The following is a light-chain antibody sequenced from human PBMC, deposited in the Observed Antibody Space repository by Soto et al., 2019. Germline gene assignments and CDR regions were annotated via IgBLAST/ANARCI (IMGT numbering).Light chain of an antibody. CDR2: KAS. CDR3: QQYNSYS. J-gene: IGKJ1*01. CDR1: QSISSW. V-gene: IGKV1-5*03. Sequence: DIQMAQSPSTLSASVGDRVTITCRASQSISSWLAWYQQKPGKAPKLLIYKASTLKSGVPSRFSGSGSGTEFTLTICSLQPDDFATYYCQQYNSYSFGQGTKVDIK.